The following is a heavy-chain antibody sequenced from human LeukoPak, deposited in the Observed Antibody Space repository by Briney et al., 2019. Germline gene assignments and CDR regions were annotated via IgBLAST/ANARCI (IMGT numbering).Heavy chain of an antibody. CDR1: GFTFDDFD. Sequence: PWGSLRLSCASSGFTFDDFDMHWVRQAPGKGLDWVSLVSWDGGSTYYADSVKGRFTISRDNSNNSLYLQMNSLRAEDTAFYYCVKDSGYYGPGYSEHWGQGTLVTVSS. CDR3: VKDSGYYGPGYSEH. CDR2: VSWDGGST. V-gene: IGHV3-43D*03. D-gene: IGHD3-22*01. J-gene: IGHJ4*02.